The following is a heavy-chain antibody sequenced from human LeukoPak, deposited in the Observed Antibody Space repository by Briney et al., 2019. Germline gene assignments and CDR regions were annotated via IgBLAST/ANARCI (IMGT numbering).Heavy chain of an antibody. CDR2: IWYDGSNK. D-gene: IGHD5-24*01. Sequence: PGRSLRLSCAASGFTFSSYGMHWVRQAPGKGLEWVAVIWYDGSNKYYADSVKGRFTISRDNSKNTLYLQMNSLRAEDTAVYYCARDGGEMATMFGYFDLWDRGTLATVSS. CDR1: GFTFSSYG. J-gene: IGHJ2*01. CDR3: ARDGGEMATMFGYFDL. V-gene: IGHV3-33*08.